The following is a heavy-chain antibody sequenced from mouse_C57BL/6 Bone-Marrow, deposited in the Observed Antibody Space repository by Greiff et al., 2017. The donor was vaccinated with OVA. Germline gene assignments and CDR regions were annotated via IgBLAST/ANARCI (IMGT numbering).Heavy chain of an antibody. CDR3: TTGDYETWFAY. Sequence: EVQLQQSGAELVRPGASVKLSCTASGFNIKDDYMHWVKQRPEQGLEWIGWIDPENGDTEYASKFQGKAPITADTSSNTAYLQLSSLTSEDTAVYYCTTGDYETWFAYWGQGTLVTVSA. D-gene: IGHD2-4*01. V-gene: IGHV14-4*01. J-gene: IGHJ3*01. CDR1: GFNIKDDY. CDR2: IDPENGDT.